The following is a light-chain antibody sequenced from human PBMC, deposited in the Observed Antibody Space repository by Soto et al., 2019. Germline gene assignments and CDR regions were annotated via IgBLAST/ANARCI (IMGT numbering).Light chain of an antibody. CDR2: TAS. CDR1: QPINSF. V-gene: IGKV1-39*01. CDR3: HQCSGPPHS. Sequence: DIQMTQSPSSLSASVGDRVTITCRASQPINSFLSWSQQKPGQAPKLLIYTASTLQTGVPSRFSGSGSGTEFTLTITCLQPEDFSTYYCHQCSGPPHSFGQGTKLEIK. J-gene: IGKJ2*01.